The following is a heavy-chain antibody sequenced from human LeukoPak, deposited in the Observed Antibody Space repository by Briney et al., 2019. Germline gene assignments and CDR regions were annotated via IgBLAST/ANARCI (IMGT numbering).Heavy chain of an antibody. CDR1: GDTFTSDY. Sequence: ASVKVSCKAFGDTFTSDYMHWVRQAPGQGLEWMGWINPNSGGTNYAQKFQGRVTMTRDTSISTAYMELSRLRSDDTAVYYCATTSRDFLSGFDYWGQGTLVTVSS. CDR3: ATTSRDFLSGFDY. J-gene: IGHJ4*02. D-gene: IGHD3-3*01. CDR2: INPNSGGT. V-gene: IGHV1-2*02.